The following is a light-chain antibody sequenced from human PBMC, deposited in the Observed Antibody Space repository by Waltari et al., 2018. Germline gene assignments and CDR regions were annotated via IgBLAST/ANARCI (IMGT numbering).Light chain of an antibody. Sequence: QSALPQPASVSGSVGQSIAISCRGPNSAIGLYTSVSWYQQHPGNAPRLIIYDVSRWPSGVSNRFIGSKSGYTASLAISGLQAEDEADYYCASYTSSNTVIFGGGTRVTVL. V-gene: IGLV2-14*03. J-gene: IGLJ2*01. CDR2: DVS. CDR1: NSAIGLYTS. CDR3: ASYTSSNTVI.